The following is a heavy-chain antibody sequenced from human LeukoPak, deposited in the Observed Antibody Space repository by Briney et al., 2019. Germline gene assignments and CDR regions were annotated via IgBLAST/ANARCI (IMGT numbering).Heavy chain of an antibody. V-gene: IGHV1-46*01. D-gene: IGHD1-1*01. CDR1: GYTFTSYY. CDR2: INPSGGST. J-gene: IGHJ4*02. Sequence: ASVKVSCKASGYTFTSYYMHWVRQAPGQGLEWMGIINPSGGSTSYAQKFQGRVTMTRDMSTSTVYMELSSLRSEDTAVYYCARTELEYGGIDYWGQGTLVTVSS. CDR3: ARTELEYGGIDY.